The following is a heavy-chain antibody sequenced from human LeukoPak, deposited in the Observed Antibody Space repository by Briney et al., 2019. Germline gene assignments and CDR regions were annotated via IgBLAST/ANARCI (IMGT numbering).Heavy chain of an antibody. CDR2: INENGNEK. J-gene: IGHJ4*02. V-gene: IGHV3-7*03. Sequence: GGSLRLSCAASGLTFSRFWMSWVRQAPGKGLEWVANINENGNEKYYVDSVKGRFIVSRDNARNSLYLQMNSLRAEDTAVYYCAKDRGEWQWLVPRPFGDWGQGTLVTVSS. CDR1: GLTFSRFW. CDR3: AKDRGEWQWLVPRPFGD. D-gene: IGHD6-19*01.